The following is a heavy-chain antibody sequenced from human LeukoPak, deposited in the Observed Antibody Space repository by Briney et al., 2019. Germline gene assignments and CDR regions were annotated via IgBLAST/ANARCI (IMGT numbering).Heavy chain of an antibody. D-gene: IGHD5-24*01. J-gene: IGHJ4*02. CDR3: ARNRDGYNSFDY. CDR1: GYSISSGYY. V-gene: IGHV4-38-2*02. CDR2: IYHSGSS. Sequence: SETLSLTCTVSGYSISSGYYWGWIRQPPGKGLEWIGSIYHSGSSYYNPSLRSRVTISVDTSKNHFSLKLSSVTAADTAVYYCARNRDGYNSFDYWGQGTLVTVSS.